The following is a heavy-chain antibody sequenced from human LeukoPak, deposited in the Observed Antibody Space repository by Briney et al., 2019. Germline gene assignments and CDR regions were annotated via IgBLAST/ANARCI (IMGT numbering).Heavy chain of an antibody. J-gene: IGHJ4*02. V-gene: IGHV4-30-4*01. CDR2: IYYSGST. D-gene: IGHD6-19*01. Sequence: SQTLSLTCTVSGGSISSGDYYWSWIRQPPGKGLEWIGYIYYSGSTYYNPSLKSRVTISVDTSKNQFSPKLSSVTAADTVVYYCARGPVSRSSGWYSRFDYWGQGTLVTVSS. CDR3: ARGPVSRSSGWYSRFDY. CDR1: GGSISSGDYY.